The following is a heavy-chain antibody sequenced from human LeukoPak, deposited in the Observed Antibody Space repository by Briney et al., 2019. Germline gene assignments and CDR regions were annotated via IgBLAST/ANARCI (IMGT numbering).Heavy chain of an antibody. V-gene: IGHV4-38-2*02. CDR1: GYSISSGYY. Sequence: PSETLSLTCTVSGYSISSGYYWSWIRQPPGKGLEWIGEINHSGSTNYNPSLKSRVTISVDTSKNQFSLKLSSVTAADTAVYYCARGLINYGFWSGYFYFDYWGQGTLVTVSS. CDR3: ARGLINYGFWSGYFYFDY. CDR2: INHSGST. J-gene: IGHJ4*02. D-gene: IGHD3-3*01.